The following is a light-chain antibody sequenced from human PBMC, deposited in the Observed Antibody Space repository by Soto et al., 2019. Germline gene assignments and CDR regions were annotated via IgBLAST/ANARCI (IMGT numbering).Light chain of an antibody. CDR2: DAS. J-gene: IGKJ4*01. CDR1: QYISKY. CDR3: QQLNSYPLT. Sequence: VVRTQSPATLSVSPGERATLSCRASQYISKYLAWYQQRPGQAPRLLIYDASTRATGIPDRFSGSGSGTEFTLTISSLQPEDFATYYCQQLNSYPLTFGGGTKVDI. V-gene: IGKV3-15*01.